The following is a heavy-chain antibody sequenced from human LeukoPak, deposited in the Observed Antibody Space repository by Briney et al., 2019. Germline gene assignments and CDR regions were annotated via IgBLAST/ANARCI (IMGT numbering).Heavy chain of an antibody. Sequence: PGGSLRLSCAASGFTFSSYWMSWVRQAPGKGLEWVANIKQDGSEKYYVDSVKGRFTISRDNAKNSLYLQMNRRRAEDTAVYYCATERAGERPRPLLSYYYMDVWGKGTTVTISS. CDR3: ATERAGERPRPLLSYYYMDV. V-gene: IGHV3-7*01. CDR2: IKQDGSEK. J-gene: IGHJ6*03. D-gene: IGHD3-16*01. CDR1: GFTFSSYW.